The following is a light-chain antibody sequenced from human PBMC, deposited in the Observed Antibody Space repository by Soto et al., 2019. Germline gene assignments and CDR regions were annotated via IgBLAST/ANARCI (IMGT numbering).Light chain of an antibody. CDR1: QHISTW. CDR2: KAS. Sequence: DIQMTQSPSTLSASVGDRVAITCRASQHISTWLAWYQQKPGKAPKLLIYKASSLESGVPLRFSGSGSGTEFTLTISSLQPDDFATYYCQQYHSYSWTFGQGTKVDIK. CDR3: QQYHSYSWT. V-gene: IGKV1-5*03. J-gene: IGKJ1*01.